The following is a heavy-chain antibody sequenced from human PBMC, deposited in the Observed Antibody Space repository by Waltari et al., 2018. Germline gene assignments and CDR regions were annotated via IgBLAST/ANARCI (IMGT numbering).Heavy chain of an antibody. J-gene: IGHJ6*02. CDR2: IWYDGSNK. CDR1: RFTVSSYG. V-gene: IGHV3-30*18. CDR3: AKSYYDFWSGSTNDYYYGMDV. D-gene: IGHD3-3*01. Sequence: QVQLVESGGGVVQPWRSLRLSCSAARFTVSSYGVPWVRQAPGQGLEGVAVIWYDGSNKYYADSVKGRFTISRDNSKNTLYLQMNSLRAEDTAMYYCAKSYYDFWSGSTNDYYYGMDVWGQGTTVTVSS.